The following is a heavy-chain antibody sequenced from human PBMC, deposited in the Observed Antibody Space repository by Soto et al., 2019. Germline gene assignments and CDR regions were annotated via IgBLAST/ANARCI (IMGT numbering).Heavy chain of an antibody. V-gene: IGHV3-30*18. D-gene: IGHD3-10*01. CDR1: GFTFSSYG. CDR3: AKMFTFYFGPHSALGY. CDR2: ISYDGSNK. J-gene: IGHJ4*02. Sequence: GGSLRLSCAASGFTFSSYGMHWVRQAPGKGLEWVAVISYDGSNKYYADSVKGRFTISRDNSKNTLYLQMNSLRAEDTAVYYCAKMFTFYFGPHSALGYWGQGTLVTVSS.